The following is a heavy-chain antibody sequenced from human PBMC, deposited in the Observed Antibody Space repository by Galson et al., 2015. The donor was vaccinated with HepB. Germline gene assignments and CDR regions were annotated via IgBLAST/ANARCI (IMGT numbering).Heavy chain of an antibody. J-gene: IGHJ6*02. Sequence: SLRLSCAASGFTFSNHAMHWVRQAPGKGLEWVAVISSDGSNQFYGDSVQGRFSISRDNSRNTLYLHMNSLKSGDTAVYYCARGIPRTTDYISKHYYYGLDVWGQGTTVTVSS. D-gene: IGHD4-11*01. CDR2: ISSDGSNQ. V-gene: IGHV3-30*04. CDR1: GFTFSNHA. CDR3: ARGIPRTTDYISKHYYYGLDV.